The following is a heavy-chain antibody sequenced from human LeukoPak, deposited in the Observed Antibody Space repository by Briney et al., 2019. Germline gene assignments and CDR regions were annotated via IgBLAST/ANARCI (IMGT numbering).Heavy chain of an antibody. Sequence: SVKLSCKASGGTFSSYAISWVRQAPGQGLEWMGGIIPIFGTANYAQKFQGRVTITADESTSTAYTELSSLRSEDTAVYYCARSPDLGEYSGSYGRFDPWGQGTLVTVSS. J-gene: IGHJ5*02. CDR1: GGTFSSYA. CDR3: ARSPDLGEYSGSYGRFDP. CDR2: IIPIFGTA. V-gene: IGHV1-69*13. D-gene: IGHD1-26*01.